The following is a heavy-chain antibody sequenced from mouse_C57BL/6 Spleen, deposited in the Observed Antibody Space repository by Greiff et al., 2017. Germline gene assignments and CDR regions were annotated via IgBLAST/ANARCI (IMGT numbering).Heavy chain of an antibody. Sequence: DVKLVESEGGLVQPGSSMKLSCTASGFTFSDYYMAWVRQVPEKGLEWVANINYDGSSTYYLDSLKSRFIISRDNAKNILYLQMSSLKSEDTATYYCARGPLWYFDVWGTGTTVTVSS. V-gene: IGHV5-16*01. J-gene: IGHJ1*03. CDR2: INYDGSST. CDR3: ARGPLWYFDV. CDR1: GFTFSDYY.